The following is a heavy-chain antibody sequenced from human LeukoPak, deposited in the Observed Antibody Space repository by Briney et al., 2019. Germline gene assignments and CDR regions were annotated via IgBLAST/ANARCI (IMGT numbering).Heavy chain of an antibody. CDR2: INSRSSTI. D-gene: IGHD1-26*01. V-gene: IGHV3-48*01. Sequence: GGSLRLSCAASRFTFSNYGVNWVRQAPGKGLEWVSYINSRSSTIYYPDSVRGRFTISRDNAKNSLYLQMNSLKAEDTAIYYCAREVGTPQAFDIWGQGTMVTVSS. J-gene: IGHJ3*02. CDR3: AREVGTPQAFDI. CDR1: RFTFSNYG.